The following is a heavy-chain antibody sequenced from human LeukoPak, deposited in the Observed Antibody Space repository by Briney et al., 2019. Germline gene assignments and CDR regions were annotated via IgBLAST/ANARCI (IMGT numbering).Heavy chain of an antibody. D-gene: IGHD4-17*01. CDR2: ISSSGSTI. J-gene: IGHJ4*02. Sequence: GGSLRLSCAASGFTFSDYYMSWIRQAPGKGLEWVSYISSSGSTIYYADSVKGRFTISRDNAKNSLYLQMNSLRAEDTAVYYCARVNYGDYAYHYFDYWGQGTLVTVSS. CDR3: ARVNYGDYAYHYFDY. V-gene: IGHV3-11*01. CDR1: GFTFSDYY.